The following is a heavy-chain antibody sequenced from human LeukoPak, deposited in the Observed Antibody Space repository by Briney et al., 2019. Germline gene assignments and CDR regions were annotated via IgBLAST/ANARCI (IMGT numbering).Heavy chain of an antibody. V-gene: IGHV3-7*01. CDR1: GFTFSSYW. J-gene: IGHJ4*02. D-gene: IGHD3-3*01. CDR3: ARDRRGTALRFLEWLKIDY. Sequence: PGGSLRLSCAASGFTFSSYWMGWVRQAPGKGLEWVANIKQDGSEKYYVDSVKGRFTISRDNAKNSLYLQMNSLRAEDTAVYYCARDRRGTALRFLEWLKIDYWGQGTLVTVSS. CDR2: IKQDGSEK.